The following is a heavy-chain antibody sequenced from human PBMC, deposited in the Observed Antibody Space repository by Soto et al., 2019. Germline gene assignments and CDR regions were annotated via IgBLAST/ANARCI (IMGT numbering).Heavy chain of an antibody. CDR2: ISWNSGSI. CDR3: AKDISSVAGTYYGMDV. D-gene: IGHD6-19*01. Sequence: GGSMGLSCAASGFTFDDYAMHWVRQAPGMGLEWVSGISWNSGSIGYADSVKGRFTISRDNAKNSLYLQMNSLRAEDTALYYCAKDISSVAGTYYGMDVWGQGTTVTVFS. V-gene: IGHV3-9*01. J-gene: IGHJ6*02. CDR1: GFTFDDYA.